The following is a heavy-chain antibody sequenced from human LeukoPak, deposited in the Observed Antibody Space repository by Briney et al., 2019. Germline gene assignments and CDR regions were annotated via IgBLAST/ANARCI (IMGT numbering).Heavy chain of an antibody. CDR2: IIPIFGTA. Sequence: ASVKVSCKGSGGTFISYAISWVRQAPGQGLEWMGGIIPIFGTANYAQKFQGRVTITADESTSTAYMELSSLRSEDTAVYYCASGADGSGSYFDYWGQGTLVTVSS. J-gene: IGHJ4*02. D-gene: IGHD3-10*01. CDR3: ASGADGSGSYFDY. V-gene: IGHV1-69*13. CDR1: GGTFISYA.